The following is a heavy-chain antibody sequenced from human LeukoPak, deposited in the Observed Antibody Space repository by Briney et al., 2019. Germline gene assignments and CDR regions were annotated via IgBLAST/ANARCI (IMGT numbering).Heavy chain of an antibody. CDR2: IYRTGTT. V-gene: IGHV4-59*04. CDR1: GGSISSYY. CDR3: ARDGYNPVAFDI. Sequence: SEILSLTCTVSGGSISSYYWSWIRQPPGKGLEWIGNIYRTGTTFYNPSLQSRVSMSVDTSKNTFSLNLKSVTAADTAVYYCARDGYNPVAFDIWGQGTVVTVSS. D-gene: IGHD5-24*01. J-gene: IGHJ3*02.